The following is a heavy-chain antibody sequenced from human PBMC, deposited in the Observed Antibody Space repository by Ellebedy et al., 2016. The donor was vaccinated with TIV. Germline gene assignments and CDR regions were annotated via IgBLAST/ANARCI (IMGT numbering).Heavy chain of an antibody. Sequence: GESLKISCAASGFTFSRYAMHWVRQAPGTGLEWVAVISYDGSNYYYADSVKGRFTISRHKSKDTLYLQMNGLRADDTVVYYCARVKAYSAFDIWGQGTRVTVSS. J-gene: IGHJ3*02. CDR2: ISYDGSNY. CDR1: GFTFSRYA. V-gene: IGHV3-30-3*01. CDR3: ARVKAYSAFDI. D-gene: IGHD2-15*01.